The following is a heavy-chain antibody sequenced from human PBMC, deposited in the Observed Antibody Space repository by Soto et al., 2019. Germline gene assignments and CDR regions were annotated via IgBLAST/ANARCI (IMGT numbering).Heavy chain of an antibody. V-gene: IGHV3-30*18. J-gene: IGHJ4*02. CDR2: ISNDGGKK. Sequence: GGSLRLSCAASGFSFSYYGIHWVRQAPGKGLEWVAFISNDGGKKYYADSVMGRFTISRDNSMNTLFVQMNSLRAEDTAVYYCAKDRSYSSLFDYWGQGTLVTVSS. CDR1: GFSFSYYG. CDR3: AKDRSYSSLFDY. D-gene: IGHD6-13*01.